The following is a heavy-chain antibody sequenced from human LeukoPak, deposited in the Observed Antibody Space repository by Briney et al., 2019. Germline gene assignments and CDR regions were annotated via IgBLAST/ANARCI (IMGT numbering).Heavy chain of an antibody. CDR1: GFTFSSYG. V-gene: IGHV3-30*18. CDR2: ISYDGSNK. D-gene: IGHD3-16*01. CDR3: AKVRSRYIWGTPQWPFDM. Sequence: GGSLRLSCAASGFTFSSYGMHWVRQAPGKGLEWVAVISYDGSNKYYADSVKGRFTISRDNSKNTLYLQMNSLRAEDTAVYYCAKVRSRYIWGTPQWPFDMWGQGTMVTV. J-gene: IGHJ3*02.